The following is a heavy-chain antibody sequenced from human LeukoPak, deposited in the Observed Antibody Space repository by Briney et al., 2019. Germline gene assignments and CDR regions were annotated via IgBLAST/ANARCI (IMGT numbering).Heavy chain of an antibody. D-gene: IGHD2-2*01. V-gene: IGHV3-23*01. CDR3: AKGGYVVVPAAMGGFGL. Sequence: GGSLRLSCAASGFTFSSYSMNWVRQAPGKGLEWVSAISGSGDKTYYADSVKGRFTISRDNSKNTLYLQMNSLRAEETALYYCAKGGYVVVPAAMGGFGLWGQGTMVTVSS. CDR1: GFTFSSYS. J-gene: IGHJ3*01. CDR2: ISGSGDKT.